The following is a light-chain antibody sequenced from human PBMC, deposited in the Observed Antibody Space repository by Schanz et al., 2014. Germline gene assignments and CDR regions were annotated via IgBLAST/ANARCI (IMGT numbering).Light chain of an antibody. CDR2: AAS. CDR3: QQFGKLPWT. J-gene: IGKJ1*01. V-gene: IGKV3-20*01. Sequence: EIVLTQSPGTLSLSPGERATLSCRASQSVTSTYLAWYQQKPGQAPRLLIYAASIRVIGIPDRFSGSGSGTDFTLTISRLEPEDFAVFYCQQFGKLPWTFGQGTKVEIK. CDR1: QSVTSTY.